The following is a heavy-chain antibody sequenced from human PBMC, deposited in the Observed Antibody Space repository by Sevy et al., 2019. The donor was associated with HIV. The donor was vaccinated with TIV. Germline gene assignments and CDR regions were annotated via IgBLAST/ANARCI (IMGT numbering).Heavy chain of an antibody. V-gene: IGHV3-30*02. CDR2: IQVDGREK. J-gene: IGHJ5*02. Sequence: GGSLRLSCAASGFTLSDSGVHWVRQATGKGLEWVAFIQVDGREKFYTDSVKGRFTISRDSSKNTVYLQMNSLRGEDTAVYYCAKRPTAAWGQGTLVTVSS. CDR1: GFTLSDSG. CDR3: AKRPTAA.